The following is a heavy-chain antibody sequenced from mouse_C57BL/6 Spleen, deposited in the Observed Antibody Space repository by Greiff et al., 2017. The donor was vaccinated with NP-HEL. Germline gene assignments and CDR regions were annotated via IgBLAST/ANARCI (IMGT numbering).Heavy chain of an antibody. J-gene: IGHJ1*03. Sequence: QVQLQQPGAELVKPGASVKLSCKASGYTFTSYWMHWVKQRPGQGLEWIGMIRPNSGSTNYNEKFKSKATLTVDKSSSTAYMQLSSLTSEDSAVYYCAIIYYGNYVDWYFDVWGTGTTVTVSS. D-gene: IGHD2-1*01. CDR2: IRPNSGST. CDR3: AIIYYGNYVDWYFDV. V-gene: IGHV1-64*01. CDR1: GYTFTSYW.